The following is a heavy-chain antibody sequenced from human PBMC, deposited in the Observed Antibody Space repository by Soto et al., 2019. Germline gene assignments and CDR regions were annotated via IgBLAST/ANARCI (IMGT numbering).Heavy chain of an antibody. J-gene: IGHJ4*02. CDR3: ARVDYYDSSSIADY. CDR1: EYTFTTYE. D-gene: IGHD3-22*01. Sequence: ASVKVSCKASEYTFTTYEINLVRQAPGQGLEWMGWMNPKSGSTGYAQKFQGRVTMTRNTSVSTAYMELSSLRSEDTAVYYCARVDYYDSSSIADYWGQGTLVTVSS. CDR2: MNPKSGST. V-gene: IGHV1-8*01.